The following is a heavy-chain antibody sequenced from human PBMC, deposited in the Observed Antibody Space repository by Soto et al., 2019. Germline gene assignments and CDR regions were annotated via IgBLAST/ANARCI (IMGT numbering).Heavy chain of an antibody. CDR2: IYSDGTT. J-gene: IGHJ6*02. D-gene: IGHD6-13*01. Sequence: LRLSCAASGFTVSSNYMTWVRQAPGKGLEWVSVIYSDGTTYYADSVKGRFTISRDNSKNTLYLQMNSLRAEDTAVYYCARDRYSKSDYKYGMDVWGQGTTVTVSS. V-gene: IGHV3-53*01. CDR3: ARDRYSKSDYKYGMDV. CDR1: GFTVSSNY.